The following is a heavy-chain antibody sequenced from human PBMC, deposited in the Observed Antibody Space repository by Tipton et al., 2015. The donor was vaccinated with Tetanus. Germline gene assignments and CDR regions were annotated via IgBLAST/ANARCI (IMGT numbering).Heavy chain of an antibody. CDR1: GGSISTYY. CDR3: ARGDGSTLLY. J-gene: IGHJ4*02. D-gene: IGHD5-24*01. V-gene: IGHV4-59*01. Sequence: TLSLTCTVSGGSISTYYWSWIRQPPGKGLEWIGYIYYSGSTNYNPSLKSRVTISVDTSKNQFSLKLSSVTAAVTAVYYCARGDGSTLLYWGQGALFTVSS. CDR2: IYYSGST.